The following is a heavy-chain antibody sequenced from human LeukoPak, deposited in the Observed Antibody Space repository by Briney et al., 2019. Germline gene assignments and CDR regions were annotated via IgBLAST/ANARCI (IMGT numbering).Heavy chain of an antibody. CDR3: ARATYCSGGSCYHGAGYYYMDV. CDR1: GGSIRSYY. D-gene: IGHD2-15*01. Sequence: SETLSLTCSVSGGSIRSYYWSWIRQPPGKGLEWIGYIYYSGTTNYNPSLKSRLTISVDTSKNQFSLKLSSVTAADTAVYYCARATYCSGGSCYHGAGYYYMDVWGKGTTVTVSS. J-gene: IGHJ6*03. V-gene: IGHV4-59*01. CDR2: IYYSGTT.